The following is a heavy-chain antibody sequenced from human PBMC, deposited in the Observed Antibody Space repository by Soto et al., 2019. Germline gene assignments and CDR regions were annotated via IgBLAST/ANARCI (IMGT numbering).Heavy chain of an antibody. Sequence: SETLSLTCTVSGGSISSYYWSWIRQPPGKGLEWIGYIYYSGSTNYNPSLKSRVTISVDTSKNQFSLKLSSVTAADTAVYYCARGMLQYMMRFFDYWGQGTLVTVSS. CDR1: GGSISSYY. D-gene: IGHD4-4*01. J-gene: IGHJ4*02. V-gene: IGHV4-59*01. CDR2: IYYSGST. CDR3: ARGMLQYMMRFFDY.